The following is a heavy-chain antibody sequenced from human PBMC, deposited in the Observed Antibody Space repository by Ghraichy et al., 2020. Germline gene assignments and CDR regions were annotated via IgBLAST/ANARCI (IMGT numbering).Heavy chain of an antibody. Sequence: GGSLRLSCAASGFTFSSYGMHWVRQAPGKGLEWVAVISYDGSNKYYADSVKGRFTISRDNSKNTLYLQMNSLRAEDTAVYYCAKDGGSRYYGSGSYDYWGQGTLVTVSS. J-gene: IGHJ4*02. V-gene: IGHV3-30*18. CDR3: AKDGGSRYYGSGSYDY. CDR1: GFTFSSYG. CDR2: ISYDGSNK. D-gene: IGHD3-10*01.